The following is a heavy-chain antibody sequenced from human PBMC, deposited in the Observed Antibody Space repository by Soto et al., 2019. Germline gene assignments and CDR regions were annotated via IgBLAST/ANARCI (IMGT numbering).Heavy chain of an antibody. J-gene: IGHJ4*02. D-gene: IGHD3-10*01. Sequence: QVQLVQSGGGVVQPGRSLRLSREAAGFTFSDEGMHWVGRAPGKGLGGVAVISHDGSSYYYSDSVKGRFVVSRDNSRKTRIPQINGPGPDDKAVDCGAKAGTFSSWNRFDYWGQGTMVAVSS. CDR2: ISHDGSSY. V-gene: IGHV3-30*18. CDR3: AKAGTFSSWNRFDY. CDR1: GFTFSDEG.